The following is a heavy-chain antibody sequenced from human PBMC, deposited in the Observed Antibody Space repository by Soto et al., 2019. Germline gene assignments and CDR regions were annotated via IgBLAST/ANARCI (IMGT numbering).Heavy chain of an antibody. CDR3: AGATTPENY. D-gene: IGHD1-26*01. CDR1: GYTFSRYD. CDR2: MNPNSGNT. Sequence: ASVKVSGKASGYTFSRYDINWVRQATGQGLEWMGWMNPNSGNTGYAQKFQCRVTMTRNTSISEADMELSSLRSEDTAVYYFAGATTPENYWDQGTLVTVSS. V-gene: IGHV1-8*01. J-gene: IGHJ4*02.